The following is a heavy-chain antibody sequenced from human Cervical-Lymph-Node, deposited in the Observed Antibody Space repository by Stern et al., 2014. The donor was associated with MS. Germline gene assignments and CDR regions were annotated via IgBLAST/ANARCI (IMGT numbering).Heavy chain of an antibody. Sequence: MQLVESGGGVVQPGRSLRLSCAASGFNFISYSMYWVRQAPGKGLEWVAVILHDGSNEYYADSVKGRFTISRDNSKNTVSLQMNSLRVEDTAVYYCAREPYNYDGDGYLDHWGQGTLVTVSS. D-gene: IGHD3-22*01. CDR2: ILHDGSNE. J-gene: IGHJ4*02. CDR3: AREPYNYDGDGYLDH. V-gene: IGHV3-30-3*01. CDR1: GFNFISYS.